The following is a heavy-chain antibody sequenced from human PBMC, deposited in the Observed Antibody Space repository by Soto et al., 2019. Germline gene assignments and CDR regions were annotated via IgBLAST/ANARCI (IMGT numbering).Heavy chain of an antibody. J-gene: IGHJ6*02. V-gene: IGHV1-69*01. Sequence: QVQLVQSGAEVKKPGSSVKVSCKASGGTFSSYAISWVRQAPGQGLEWMGGIIPIFGTANYAQKFQGRVTITADESTSTAYMELSSLRSEDTAVYYCARAEXXXXXXXRSYYYYYGMDVWGQGTTVTXSS. CDR1: GGTFSSYA. CDR2: IIPIFGTA. CDR3: ARAEXXXXXXXRSYYYYYGMDV.